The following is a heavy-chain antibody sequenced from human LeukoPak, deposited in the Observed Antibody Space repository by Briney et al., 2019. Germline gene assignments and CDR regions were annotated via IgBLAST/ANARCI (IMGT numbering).Heavy chain of an antibody. J-gene: IGHJ4*02. CDR2: IYCSGST. CDR1: GGSISSSSYY. CDR3: ARQERGAGESFDY. Sequence: SETLSLTCTVSGGSISSSSYYWGWIRQPPGKGLEWIGSIYCSGSTYYNPSLKSRVTISVDTSKNQFSLKLSSVTAADTAVYYCARQERGAGESFDYWGQGTPVTVSS. V-gene: IGHV4-39*01. D-gene: IGHD3-16*01.